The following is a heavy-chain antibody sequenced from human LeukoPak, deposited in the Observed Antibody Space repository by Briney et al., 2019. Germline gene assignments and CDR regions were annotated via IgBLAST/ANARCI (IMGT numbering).Heavy chain of an antibody. V-gene: IGHV4-34*01. J-gene: IGHJ6*02. D-gene: IGHD2-15*01. CDR2: INHSRST. Sequence: SETLSLTCAVYGGPFSGYYWSWIRQPPGKGLEWIGEINHSRSTNYNPSLKSRVTISVDTSKNQFSLKLSSVTAADTAVYYCASLSRVVVVAATYYGMDVWGQGTTVTVSS. CDR1: GGPFSGYY. CDR3: ASLSRVVVVAATYYGMDV.